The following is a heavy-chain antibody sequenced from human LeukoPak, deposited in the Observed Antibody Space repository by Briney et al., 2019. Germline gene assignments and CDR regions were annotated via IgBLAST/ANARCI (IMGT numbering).Heavy chain of an antibody. CDR2: IYHSGST. Sequence: SETLSLTCTVSGYSISSGYYWGWIRQPPGKGLEWIGYIYHSGSTYYNPSLKSRVTISVDRSKNQFSLKLSSVTAADTAVYYCARGGSGSYFRVFDYWGQGTLVTVSS. CDR1: GYSISSGYY. D-gene: IGHD3-10*01. J-gene: IGHJ4*02. CDR3: ARGGSGSYFRVFDY. V-gene: IGHV4-38-2*02.